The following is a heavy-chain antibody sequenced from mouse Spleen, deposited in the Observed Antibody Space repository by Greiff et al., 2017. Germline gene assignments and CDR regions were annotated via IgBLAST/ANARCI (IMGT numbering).Heavy chain of an antibody. V-gene: IGHV1-39*01. CDR2: INPNYGTT. D-gene: IGHD2-4*01. CDR1: GYSFTDYN. J-gene: IGHJ4*01. Sequence: VHVKQSGPELVKPGASVKISCKASGYSFTDYNMNWVKQSNGKSLEWIGVINPNYGTTSYNQKFKGKATLTVDQSSSTAYMQLNSLTSEDSAVYYCARSIGYDYDGYAMDYWGQGTSVTVSS. CDR3: ARSIGYDYDGYAMDY.